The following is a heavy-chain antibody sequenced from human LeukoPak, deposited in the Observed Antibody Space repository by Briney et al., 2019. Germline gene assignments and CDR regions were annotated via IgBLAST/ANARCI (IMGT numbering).Heavy chain of an antibody. V-gene: IGHV4-34*01. CDR1: GGSFSGYY. J-gene: IGHJ4*02. CDR2: INHSGST. D-gene: IGHD5-18*01. Sequence: PSETLSLTCAVYGGSFSGYYWSWIRQPPGKGLEWIGEINHSGSTNYNPSLKSRVTISVDTSKNQFSLKLSSVTAADTAVYYCARGSSGYSYDTEFDYWGQGTLVTVSS. CDR3: ARGSSGYSYDTEFDY.